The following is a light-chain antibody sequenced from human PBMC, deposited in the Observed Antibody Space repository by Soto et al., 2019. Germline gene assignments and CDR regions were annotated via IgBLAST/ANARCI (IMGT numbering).Light chain of an antibody. CDR2: DAS. CDR1: QSVNIY. CDR3: QQRSNWPIT. Sequence: IVMTRSPATLSVAPGERATLSCRASQSVNIYLAWYQQRPGQAPRLLIYDASNRATGIPARFSGSGSGTDFTLTISSLEPEDFAVYYCQQRSNWPITFGQGTRLEIK. J-gene: IGKJ5*01. V-gene: IGKV3-11*01.